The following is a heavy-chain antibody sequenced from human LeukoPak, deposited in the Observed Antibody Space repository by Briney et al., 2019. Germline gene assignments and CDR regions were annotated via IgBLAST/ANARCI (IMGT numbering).Heavy chain of an antibody. V-gene: IGHV1-2*02. J-gene: IGHJ5*02. CDR1: GYTFTGYY. D-gene: IGHD5-24*01. Sequence: ASVKVSCKASGYTFTGYYLHWMRQAPGQGLEWMGWINPNAGGTNYAPRFQDRVIMTRDTSITTAYMELTSLRSDDTAVYYCSRDTTMARWFDPWGQGTLVTVSS. CDR2: INPNAGGT. CDR3: SRDTTMARWFDP.